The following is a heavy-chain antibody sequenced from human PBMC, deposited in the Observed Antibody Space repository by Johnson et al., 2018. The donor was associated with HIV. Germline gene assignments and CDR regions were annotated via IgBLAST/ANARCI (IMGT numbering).Heavy chain of an antibody. V-gene: IGHV3-11*04. CDR3: ARNGLIPAAKGVAFDI. J-gene: IGHJ3*02. CDR2: ISSSGSTI. Sequence: QVQLVESGGGLVKPGGSLRLSCAASGLTFSDYDMSWIRQAPGKGLEWVSYISSSGSTIYYADSVEGRFTISRDNAQNSLYLQMNSLRAEDTAVYYCARNGLIPAAKGVAFDIWGQGTTVTVSS. D-gene: IGHD2-2*01. CDR1: GLTFSDYD.